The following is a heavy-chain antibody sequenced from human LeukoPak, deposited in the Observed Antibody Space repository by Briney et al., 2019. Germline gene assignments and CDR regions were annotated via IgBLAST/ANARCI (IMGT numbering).Heavy chain of an antibody. D-gene: IGHD2-2*01. V-gene: IGHV1-2*02. J-gene: IGHJ4*02. CDR3: ARANFLYCSSTTCLFDY. Sequence: ASVKVSCKACVYTFTEYYLHWVRQAPGQGFEWMGWINPNSGDTNYARKFQGRVTMTRDTSISTAHMEMSRLRSDDTAVYYCARANFLYCSSTTCLFDYWGQGTLVTVSS. CDR1: VYTFTEYY. CDR2: INPNSGDT.